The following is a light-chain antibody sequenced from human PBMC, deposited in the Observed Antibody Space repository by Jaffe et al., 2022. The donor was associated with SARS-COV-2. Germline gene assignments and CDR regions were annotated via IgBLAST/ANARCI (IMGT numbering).Light chain of an antibody. J-gene: IGLJ2*01. Sequence: QSVLTQPPSASGTRGQRVTISCFGSSSNIGSYTVSWFQQLPGTAPKFLMYNDKRPSGVPDRFSGSKSGTSASLAISGLQSEDEADYHCAAWDDRLNGVVFGGGTKLTVL. CDR1: SSNIGSYT. V-gene: IGLV1-44*01. CDR3: AAWDDRLNGVV. CDR2: ND.